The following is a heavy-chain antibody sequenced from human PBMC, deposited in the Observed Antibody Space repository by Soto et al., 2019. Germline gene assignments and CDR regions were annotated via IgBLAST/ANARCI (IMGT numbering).Heavy chain of an antibody. Sequence: SETLSLTCAVSGGSISRSNWWSWVRQPPGKGLEWIGEIYHSGSTNYNPSLKSRVTISVDKSKNQFSLKLSSVTAADTAVYYCATRGDYYYYYGMDVWGQGTTVTVSS. CDR2: IYHSGST. CDR1: GGSISRSNW. V-gene: IGHV4-4*02. D-gene: IGHD3-10*01. CDR3: ATRGDYYYYYGMDV. J-gene: IGHJ6*02.